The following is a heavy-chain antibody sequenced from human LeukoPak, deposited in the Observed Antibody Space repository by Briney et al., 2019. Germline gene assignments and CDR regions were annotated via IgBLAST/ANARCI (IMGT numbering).Heavy chain of an antibody. CDR3: ASMVAATLHYFDY. CDR2: ISGSGGST. J-gene: IGHJ4*02. CDR1: GFTFSSYA. D-gene: IGHD2-15*01. V-gene: IGHV3-23*01. Sequence: GGSLGLSCAASGFTFSSYAMSWVRQAPGKGLEWVSAISGSGGSTYYADSVKGRFTISRDNSKNTLYLQMNSLRAEDTAVYYCASMVAATLHYFDYWGQGTLVTVSS.